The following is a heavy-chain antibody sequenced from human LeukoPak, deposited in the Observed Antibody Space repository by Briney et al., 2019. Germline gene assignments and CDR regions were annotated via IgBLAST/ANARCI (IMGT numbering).Heavy chain of an antibody. V-gene: IGHV3-30*03. Sequence: GGSLRLSCAASGFTFSSYGMSWVRQAPGKGLEWVAVISYDGSNKYYADSVKGRFTISRDNSKNTLYLQMNSLRAEDTAVYYCAPAAAGDYWGQGTLVTVSS. CDR2: ISYDGSNK. J-gene: IGHJ4*02. CDR1: GFTFSSYG. CDR3: APAAAGDY. D-gene: IGHD6-13*01.